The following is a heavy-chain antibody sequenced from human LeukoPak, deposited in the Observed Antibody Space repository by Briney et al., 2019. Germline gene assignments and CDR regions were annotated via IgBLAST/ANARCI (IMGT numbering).Heavy chain of an antibody. CDR1: GASIDSYY. D-gene: IGHD6-13*01. Sequence: SEILSLTCTVPGASIDSYYWSWIRQPPGKGLEWIGYTHNNGDSNYNPSLKSRLTISVDTSKNEVSLVLTSVTAADTALYYCARQPGGTAAFDIWAQGTMVTVSA. J-gene: IGHJ3*02. CDR2: THNNGDS. V-gene: IGHV4-59*08. CDR3: ARQPGGTAAFDI.